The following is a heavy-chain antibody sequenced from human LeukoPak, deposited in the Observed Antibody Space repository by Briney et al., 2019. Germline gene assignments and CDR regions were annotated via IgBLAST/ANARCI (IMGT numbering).Heavy chain of an antibody. D-gene: IGHD1-26*01. CDR2: IYYSGST. V-gene: IGHV4-39*01. Sequence: KPAETLSLTCTVSGGSISSSSYFWGWIRQPPGKGLEWIGSIYYSGSTYYNPSLKSRVTISVDMSKNQFSLKLSSVTAADTAVYYCARYLGSYYRSTFDYWGQGTLVTVSS. CDR3: ARYLGSYYRSTFDY. J-gene: IGHJ4*02. CDR1: GGSISSSSYF.